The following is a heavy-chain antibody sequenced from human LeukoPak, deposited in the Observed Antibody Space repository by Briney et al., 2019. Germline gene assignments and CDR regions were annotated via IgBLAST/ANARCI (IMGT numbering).Heavy chain of an antibody. CDR1: GYTFTSYA. D-gene: IGHD3-22*01. J-gene: IGHJ4*02. V-gene: IGHV1-18*01. CDR3: ARVDLYYDSSGYSQAANDY. CDR2: VRAYNGAT. Sequence: ASVKVSCKASGYTFTSYAISWVRQAPGQGLEWMGWVRAYNGATNYAQSFQGRVTMTTDTSTSTAYMELRSLRSDDTALYYCARVDLYYDSSGYSQAANDYWGQGTLVTVSS.